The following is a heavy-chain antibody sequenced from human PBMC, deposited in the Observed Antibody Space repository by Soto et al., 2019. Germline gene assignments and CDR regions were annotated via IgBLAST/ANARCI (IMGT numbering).Heavy chain of an antibody. D-gene: IGHD2-21*02. CDR2: MNPNSGNT. J-gene: IGHJ4*02. Sequence: QVQLVQSGAEVKKPGASVKVSCKASGYTFTSYDINWVRQATGQGLEWMGWMNPNSGNTGYAQKFQGRVTMTRNTSISTAYMELSSLRSEDTAVYYCAGGIGLSVIAGGDDSPFDYWGQGTLVTVSS. V-gene: IGHV1-8*01. CDR3: AGGIGLSVIAGGDDSPFDY. CDR1: GYTFTSYD.